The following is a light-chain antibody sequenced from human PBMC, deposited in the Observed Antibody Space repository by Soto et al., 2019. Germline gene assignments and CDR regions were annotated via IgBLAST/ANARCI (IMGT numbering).Light chain of an antibody. CDR3: QQYNNWPLT. Sequence: IVMTQSPATLSVSPGERATLSCRASRSVSNNLAWHQQKPGQAPRLLIYGASTRATGIPARFSGSWSGTEFTLTISSLQSEDSAVYYCQQYNNWPLTCGQGTRLEIK. CDR2: GAS. CDR1: RSVSNN. V-gene: IGKV3-15*01. J-gene: IGKJ5*01.